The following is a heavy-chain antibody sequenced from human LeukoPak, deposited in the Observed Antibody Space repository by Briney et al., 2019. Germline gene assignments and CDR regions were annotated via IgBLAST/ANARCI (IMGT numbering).Heavy chain of an antibody. CDR2: IWYDGSNT. Sequence: GGSLRFSCEASGFSFSSHAMQWVRQAPGKGLEWVALIWYDGSNTYYADSVQGRFTISRDNSKNTLYLQMNSLRAEDTAIYYCARDTGNHPNNWLDPWGQGTLVTVSS. J-gene: IGHJ5*02. CDR3: ARDTGNHPNNWLDP. V-gene: IGHV3-33*01. D-gene: IGHD1-14*01. CDR1: GFSFSSHA.